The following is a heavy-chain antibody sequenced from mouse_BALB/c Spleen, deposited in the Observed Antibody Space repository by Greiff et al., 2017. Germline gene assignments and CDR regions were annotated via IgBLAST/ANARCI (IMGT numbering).Heavy chain of an antibody. J-gene: IGHJ2*01. CDR3: ARGGVPDY. CDR1: GLTFSSYA. Sequence: EVQLVESGGGLVKPGGSLKLSCAASGLTFSSYAMSWVRQAPEKGLEWVAYISSGSSTIYYADTVKGRFTISRDNPKNTLFLQMTSLRSEDTAMYYCARGGVPDYWGQGTTLTVSS. CDR2: ISSGSSTI. V-gene: IGHV5-17*02.